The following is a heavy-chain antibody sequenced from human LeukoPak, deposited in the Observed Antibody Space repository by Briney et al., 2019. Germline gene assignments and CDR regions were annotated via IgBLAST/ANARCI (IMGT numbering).Heavy chain of an antibody. CDR3: ASDSGTYYQDY. Sequence: PGGSLRLSCAASGFTFSSYWMHWVRQAPGKGLVWVSRIRSDGSSTGYADSVKGRFTISRDNAKSTLYLQMNSLRADDTAVYYCASDSGTYYQDYWGQGTLVTVSS. J-gene: IGHJ4*02. CDR1: GFTFSSYW. D-gene: IGHD1-26*01. V-gene: IGHV3-74*01. CDR2: IRSDGSST.